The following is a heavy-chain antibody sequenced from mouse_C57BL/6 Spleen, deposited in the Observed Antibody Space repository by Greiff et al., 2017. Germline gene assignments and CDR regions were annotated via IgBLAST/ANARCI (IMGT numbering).Heavy chain of an antibody. J-gene: IGHJ4*01. D-gene: IGHD1-1*01. Sequence: QLQQSGAELVRPGTSVKVSCKASGYAFTNYLIEWVKQRPGQGLEWIGVINPGSGGTNYNEKFKGKATLTADKSSSTAYMPLSSLTTEDSEDYFCARDGSDAMDYWGQGTSGTVSS. CDR3: ARDGSDAMDY. CDR1: GYAFTNYL. V-gene: IGHV1-54*01. CDR2: INPGSGGT.